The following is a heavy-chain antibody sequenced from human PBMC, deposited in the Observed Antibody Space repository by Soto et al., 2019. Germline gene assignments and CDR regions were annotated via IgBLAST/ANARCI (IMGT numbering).Heavy chain of an antibody. Sequence: QVQLQESGPGLVKPSQTLSLTCTVSGGSISSGGYYWSWIRQHPGKGLEWIGYIYYSGSTYYNPSLKSRVTISVDTSKNQCSLKLSSVTAADTAVYYCARVGDCSSTSCPNDAFDIWGQGTMVTVSS. CDR2: IYYSGST. J-gene: IGHJ3*02. CDR1: GGSISSGGYY. V-gene: IGHV4-31*03. CDR3: ARVGDCSSTSCPNDAFDI. D-gene: IGHD2-2*01.